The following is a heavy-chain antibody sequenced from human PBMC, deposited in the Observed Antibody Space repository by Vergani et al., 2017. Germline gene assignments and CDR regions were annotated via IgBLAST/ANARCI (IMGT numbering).Heavy chain of an antibody. CDR2: ISAYNGNT. J-gene: IGHJ4*02. D-gene: IGHD6-19*01. V-gene: IGHV1-18*01. Sequence: QVQLVQSGAEVKKPGASVKVSCKASGYTFTSYGISWVRQAPGQGPEWMGWISAYNGNTNYAQKLQGRVTMTTDTSTSTAYMELRSLRSDDTAVYYGARDPRGIRVAVAGTGRRPSGMDYWGQGTLVTVSS. CDR1: GYTFTSYG. CDR3: ARDPRGIRVAVAGTGRRPSGMDY.